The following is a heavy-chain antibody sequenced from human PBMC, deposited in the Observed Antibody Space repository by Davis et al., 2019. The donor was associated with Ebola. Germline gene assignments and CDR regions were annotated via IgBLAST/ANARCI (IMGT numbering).Heavy chain of an antibody. CDR3: ARGEDIVVVPAAKGGAWFDP. CDR1: GYTFSNYY. D-gene: IGHD2-2*01. CDR2: INPSAGYT. J-gene: IGHJ5*02. V-gene: IGHV1-46*01. Sequence: ASVKVSCKASGYTFSNYYLHWVRQAPGQGLEWMGVINPSAGYTNYAQKFQGRVTITRDTSTSTVHLEVKRLRSEDTAVYYCARGEDIVVVPAAKGGAWFDPWGQGTLVSVSS.